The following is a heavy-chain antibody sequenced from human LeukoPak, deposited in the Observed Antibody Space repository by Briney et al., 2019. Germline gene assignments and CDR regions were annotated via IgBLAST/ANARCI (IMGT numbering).Heavy chain of an antibody. J-gene: IGHJ3*02. CDR2: ISGSGGNT. CDR3: AKGRSSSRIWAFDI. Sequence: PGGSLRLSCAASGFTFNNYIMNWVRQAPGKGLEWVSAISGSGGNTYYADSVKGRFTISRDNAKNSLYLQMNSLRAEDTALYYCAKGRSSSRIWAFDIWGQGTMVTVSS. V-gene: IGHV3-23*01. D-gene: IGHD6-13*01. CDR1: GFTFNNYI.